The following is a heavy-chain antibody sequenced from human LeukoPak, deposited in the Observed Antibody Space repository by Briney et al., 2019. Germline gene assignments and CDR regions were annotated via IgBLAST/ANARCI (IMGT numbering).Heavy chain of an antibody. D-gene: IGHD2-15*01. CDR1: GYTFTSYY. V-gene: IGHV1-46*01. CDR3: ARDRYCSGGSCFVTYYHGLDV. CDR2: INPNVGSA. J-gene: IGHJ6*02. Sequence: ASVKVSCKASGYTFTSYYIHWVRQAPGQGLEWVGIINPNVGSANYAQKFQGRVTMTTDTSTSTVYLELNSLRSEGTAVYYCARDRYCSGGSCFVTYYHGLDVWGQGTTVTVSS.